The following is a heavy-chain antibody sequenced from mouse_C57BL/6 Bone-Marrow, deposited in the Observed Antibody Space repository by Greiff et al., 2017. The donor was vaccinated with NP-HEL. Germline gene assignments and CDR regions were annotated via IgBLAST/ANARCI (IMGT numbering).Heavy chain of an antibody. CDR3: ARGSRSWFAY. CDR1: GYTFTDYN. J-gene: IGHJ3*01. D-gene: IGHD1-1*01. CDR2: INPNNGGT. V-gene: IGHV1-18*01. Sequence: EVQLQQSGPELVKPGASVKISCKASGYTFTDYNMDWVKQSHGKSLEWIGDINPNNGGTNYNQKFKGKATLTVDKSSSTAYMELRSLTSEDTAVYYCARGSRSWFAYWGQGTLVTVSA.